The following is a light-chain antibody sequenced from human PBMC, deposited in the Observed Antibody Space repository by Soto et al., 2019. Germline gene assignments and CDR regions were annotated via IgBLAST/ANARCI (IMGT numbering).Light chain of an antibody. V-gene: IGLV2-14*01. CDR1: SSDVGAYDR. J-gene: IGLJ3*02. Sequence: QSALTQPASVSGSPGQSISISCTGTSSDVGAYDRVSWYQHHPGKAPKLLSYEVTNRPSGVSNRFSGSKSGNTASLTISGLLAEDEAHYYCSSYTTDMTQVFGGGTKLTVL. CDR3: SSYTTDMTQV. CDR2: EVT.